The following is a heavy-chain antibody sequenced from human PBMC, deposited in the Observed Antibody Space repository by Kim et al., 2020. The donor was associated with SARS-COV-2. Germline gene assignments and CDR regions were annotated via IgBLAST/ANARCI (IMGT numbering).Heavy chain of an antibody. D-gene: IGHD3-10*01. CDR2: IWYDGSNK. J-gene: IGHJ4*02. CDR3: AKATLLWFGENVYFDY. V-gene: IGHV3-33*06. Sequence: GGSLRLSCAASGFTFSSYGMHWVRQAPGKGLEWVAVIWYDGSNKYYADSVKGRFTISRDNSKNTLYLQMNSLRAEETAVYYCAKATLLWFGENVYFDYWGQGTLVTVSS. CDR1: GFTFSSYG.